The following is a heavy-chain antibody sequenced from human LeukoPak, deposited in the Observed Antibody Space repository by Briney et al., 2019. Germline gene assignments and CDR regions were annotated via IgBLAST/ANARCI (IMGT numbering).Heavy chain of an antibody. Sequence: GGSLRLSCAASGFTVSTNYMSWVRQAPGKGLECVSIIYSGGTTYYADSVKGRFTISRDNSKNTLYLQMNSLRAEDTAVYYCAKGNYYDSSGYYRYYFDYWGQGTLVTVSS. CDR3: AKGNYYDSSGYYRYYFDY. CDR1: GFTVSTNY. D-gene: IGHD3-22*01. V-gene: IGHV3-53*01. J-gene: IGHJ4*02. CDR2: IYSGGTT.